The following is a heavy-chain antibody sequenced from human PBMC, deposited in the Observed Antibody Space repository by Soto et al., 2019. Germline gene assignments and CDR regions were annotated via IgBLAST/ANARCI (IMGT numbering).Heavy chain of an antibody. CDR3: ARVYSSGWYDYYYYGMDV. V-gene: IGHV1-18*01. CDR2: ISAYNGNT. J-gene: IGHJ6*02. D-gene: IGHD6-19*01. Sequence: ASVKVSCKASGYTFTSYGISWVRQAPGQGLEWMGWISAYNGNTNYAQKLQGRVTMTTDTSTSTAYMELRSLRSDDTAVYYCARVYSSGWYDYYYYGMDVWGQGTTVTVSS. CDR1: GYTFTSYG.